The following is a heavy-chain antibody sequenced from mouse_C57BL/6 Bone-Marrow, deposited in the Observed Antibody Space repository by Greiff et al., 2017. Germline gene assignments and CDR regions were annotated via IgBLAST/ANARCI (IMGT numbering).Heavy chain of an antibody. Sequence: DVKLVESGGGLVKPGGSLKLSCAASGFTFSDYGMHWVRRAPEKGLEWVAYISSGSSTIYYADTVKGRFTISRDNAKNTLFLQMTSLRSEDTAMYYCARGLTYYAMDYWGQGTSVTVSS. J-gene: IGHJ4*01. CDR3: ARGLTYYAMDY. D-gene: IGHD3-3*01. CDR1: GFTFSDYG. V-gene: IGHV5-17*01. CDR2: ISSGSSTI.